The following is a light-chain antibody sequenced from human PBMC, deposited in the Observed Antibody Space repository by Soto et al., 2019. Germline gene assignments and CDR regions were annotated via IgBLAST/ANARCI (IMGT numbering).Light chain of an antibody. CDR2: DDS. CDR3: QVWDSSSDLVV. J-gene: IGLJ2*01. CDR1: NIGSKS. V-gene: IGLV3-21*02. Sequence: SYELTQPPSVSVAPGQTARITCGGNNIGSKSVHWYQQKPGQATVLVVYDDSDRPSGIPERFSGSNSGNTATLTISRVEAGDEADYYCQVWDSSSDLVVFGGGTKVTVL.